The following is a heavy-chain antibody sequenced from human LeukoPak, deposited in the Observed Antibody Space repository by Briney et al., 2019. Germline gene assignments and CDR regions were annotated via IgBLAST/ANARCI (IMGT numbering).Heavy chain of an antibody. D-gene: IGHD6-13*01. Sequence: GGSLRLSCAASGFTFSSYAMSWVRQAPGKGLEWVSAISGSGGSTYYADSVKGRFTISRDNSKNTLYLQMNNLRAEDTAVYHCAKDATSSWELIDYWGQGTLVTVSS. CDR2: ISGSGGST. CDR1: GFTFSSYA. CDR3: AKDATSSWELIDY. J-gene: IGHJ4*02. V-gene: IGHV3-23*01.